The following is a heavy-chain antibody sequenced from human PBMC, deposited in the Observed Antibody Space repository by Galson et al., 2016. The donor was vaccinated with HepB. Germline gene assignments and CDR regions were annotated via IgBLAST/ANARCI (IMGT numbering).Heavy chain of an antibody. CDR3: VRDHSVVPTTAYNWFDP. CDR1: GFAFSSHW. CDR2: INSDGTIS. Sequence: SLRLSCAASGFAFSSHWMHWVRQDLGKGLVWVSRINSDGTISNYADSVKGRFTISSDNAKNTLYLQMNSLRAEDTAVYFCVRDHSVVPTTAYNWFDPWGRGTLVTVSS. D-gene: IGHD4-23*01. J-gene: IGHJ5*02. V-gene: IGHV3-74*01.